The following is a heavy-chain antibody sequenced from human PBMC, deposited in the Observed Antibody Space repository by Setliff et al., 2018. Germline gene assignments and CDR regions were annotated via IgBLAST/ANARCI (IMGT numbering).Heavy chain of an antibody. CDR1: GSSISNDYY. V-gene: IGHV4-38-2*01. J-gene: IGHJ4*02. CDR3: ASSYSSSWYYFDY. CDR2: ISHSGST. Sequence: SETLSLTCGVSGSSISNDYYWGWIRQPPGRGLEWIGIISHSGSTDYNPSLKSRVTISLDKSRNQFSLHLNSVTASDTAVYYCASSYSSSWYYFDYWGQGTLVTVSS. D-gene: IGHD6-13*01.